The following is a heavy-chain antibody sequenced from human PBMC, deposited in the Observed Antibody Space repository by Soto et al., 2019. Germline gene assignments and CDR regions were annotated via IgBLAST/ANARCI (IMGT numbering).Heavy chain of an antibody. CDR2: IWYDGSKK. CDR3: ARDASYYSLWSGYYPSRNGMDV. V-gene: IGHV3-33*01. D-gene: IGHD3-3*01. CDR1: GFTFSSFG. Sequence: QVQVVESGGGMVQPGRSLRLSCAASGFTFSSFGMHWVRQAPGKGLEWVSLIWYDGSKKSFGDSVKGRFTISRDNSRNPVYLQMNSLRADDTAVYYCARDASYYSLWSGYYPSRNGMDVWGQGTTVTVSS. J-gene: IGHJ6*02.